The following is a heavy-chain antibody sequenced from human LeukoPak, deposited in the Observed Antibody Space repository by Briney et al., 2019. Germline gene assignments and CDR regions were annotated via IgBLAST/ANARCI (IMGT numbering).Heavy chain of an antibody. CDR2: INPNSGST. D-gene: IGHD1-1*01. Sequence: GASVKVSCKASGYTFTGYYMHWVRQAPGQGLEWMGWINPNSGSTNYAQKFQGWVTMTRDTSISTAYMELSRLRSDDTAVYYCARGRYNWNAPPDYWGQGTLVTVSS. V-gene: IGHV1-2*04. CDR1: GYTFTGYY. J-gene: IGHJ4*02. CDR3: ARGRYNWNAPPDY.